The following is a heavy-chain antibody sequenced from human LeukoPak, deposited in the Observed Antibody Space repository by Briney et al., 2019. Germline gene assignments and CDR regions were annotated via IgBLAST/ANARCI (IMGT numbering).Heavy chain of an antibody. CDR2: ISSSSSYI. CDR1: GFTFSSYC. Sequence: GGSLRLSCAASGFTFSSYCMNWVRQAPGKGLEWVSSISSSSSYIYYADSVKGRFTISRDNAKNSLYLQMNSLRAEDTAVYYCHPDFWSGYYTDYWGQGTLVTVSS. J-gene: IGHJ4*02. D-gene: IGHD3-3*01. CDR3: HPDFWSGYYTDY. V-gene: IGHV3-21*01.